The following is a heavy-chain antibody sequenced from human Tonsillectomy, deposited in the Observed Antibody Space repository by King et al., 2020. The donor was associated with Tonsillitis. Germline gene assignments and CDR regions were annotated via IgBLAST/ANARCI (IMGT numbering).Heavy chain of an antibody. V-gene: IGHV3-20*04. CDR3: ARDDFVWGSYRHTLDY. Sequence: VQLVESGGGVVRPGGSLRLSCAASGFTFDDYGMSWVRQAPGKGLEWVSGINWDGGSTGYADSVKGRFTISRDNAKNSLYLQMNPLGDEDTALYYCARDDFVWGSYRHTLDYWGQGPLVTVSS. D-gene: IGHD3-16*02. CDR1: GFTFDDYG. CDR2: INWDGGST. J-gene: IGHJ4*02.